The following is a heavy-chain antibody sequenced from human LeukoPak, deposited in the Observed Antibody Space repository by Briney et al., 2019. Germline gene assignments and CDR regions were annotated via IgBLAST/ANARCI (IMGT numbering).Heavy chain of an antibody. D-gene: IGHD2-2*01. V-gene: IGHV1-18*01. CDR1: GYSFSTHA. J-gene: IGHJ4*01. CDR3: AKTLPGRPFFDY. Sequence: RASVKVSCKASGYSFSTHAIAWVRQAPGQGLEWMGWVSAYNGDTNYAQKVQGRVTMTTDTSTSTAYLELRSLRSDDTAVYYCAKTLPGRPFFDYWGQGTLVTVSS. CDR2: VSAYNGDT.